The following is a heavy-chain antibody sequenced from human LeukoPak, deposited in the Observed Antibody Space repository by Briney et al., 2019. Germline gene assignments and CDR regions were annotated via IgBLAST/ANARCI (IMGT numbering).Heavy chain of an antibody. CDR1: GFTFSSYG. V-gene: IGHV3-30*02. Sequence: TGGSLRLSCAASGFTFSSYGMHWVRQAPGKGLEWVAFIRSDGSNKYYADSAKGRFTISRDNAKNSLFLQMNSLRAEDTAVYYCARVLRYCSGGNCYSGGLGYMDVWGKGTTVTISS. CDR3: ARVLRYCSGGNCYSGGLGYMDV. CDR2: IRSDGSNK. J-gene: IGHJ6*03. D-gene: IGHD2-15*01.